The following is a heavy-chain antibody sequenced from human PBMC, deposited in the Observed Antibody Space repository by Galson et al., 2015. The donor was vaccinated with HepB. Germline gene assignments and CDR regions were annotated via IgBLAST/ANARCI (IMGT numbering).Heavy chain of an antibody. Sequence: SLRLSCAVSGITFSAYEFNWVRQAPGKGLEWVSYVGRSESNTKYADSLKGRFTISRDNARDSLYLQINNVRLDDSGVYYCARVDPAVPGFLYSWGRGTLVTVSS. J-gene: IGHJ5*02. CDR2: VGRSESNT. CDR1: GITFSAYE. D-gene: IGHD2/OR15-2a*01. V-gene: IGHV3-48*03. CDR3: ARVDPAVPGFLYS.